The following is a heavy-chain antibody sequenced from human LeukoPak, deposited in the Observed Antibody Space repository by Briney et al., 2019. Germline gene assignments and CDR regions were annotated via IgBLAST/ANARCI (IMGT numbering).Heavy chain of an antibody. CDR2: FDPEDGET. J-gene: IGHJ3*02. Sequence: GASVKVSCKVSGYTLTELSMHWVRQAPGKGLEWMGGFDPEDGETIYAQKFQGRVTMTEDTSTDTAYMELSSLRSEDTAVYYCATDLEGSSRGAFDIWGQGTMVTVSS. CDR1: GYTLTELS. CDR3: ATDLEGSSRGAFDI. V-gene: IGHV1-24*01. D-gene: IGHD2-2*01.